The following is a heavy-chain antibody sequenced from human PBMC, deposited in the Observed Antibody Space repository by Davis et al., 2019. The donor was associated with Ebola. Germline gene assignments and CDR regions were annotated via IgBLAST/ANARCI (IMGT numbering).Heavy chain of an antibody. CDR2: IYYSGST. Sequence: SETLSLTCAVYGGSFSGYYWSWIRQPPGKGLEWIGYIYYSGSTNYNPSLKSRVTISVDTSKNQFSLKLSSVTAADTAVYYCARGSRRDLTMIVVNYYYGMDVWGQGTTVTVSS. CDR1: GGSFSGYY. CDR3: ARGSRRDLTMIVVNYYYGMDV. J-gene: IGHJ6*02. D-gene: IGHD3-22*01. V-gene: IGHV4-59*08.